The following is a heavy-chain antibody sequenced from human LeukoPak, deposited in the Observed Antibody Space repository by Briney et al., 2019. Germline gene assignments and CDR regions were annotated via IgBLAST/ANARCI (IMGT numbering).Heavy chain of an antibody. CDR1: GFTFSSYA. J-gene: IGHJ4*02. CDR2: ISGSGGST. V-gene: IGHV3-23*01. D-gene: IGHD2-21*02. Sequence: GGSLRLSCAASGFTFSSYAMSGVRQAPGKGLEWGSAISGSGGSTYYADSVKGRFTISRDNSKNTLYLQMNSLRAEDTAVYYCAKDRNCRGDCYFDYWGQGTLVTVSS. CDR3: AKDRNCRGDCYFDY.